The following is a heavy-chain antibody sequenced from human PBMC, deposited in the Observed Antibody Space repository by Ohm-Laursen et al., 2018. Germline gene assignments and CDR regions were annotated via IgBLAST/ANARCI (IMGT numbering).Heavy chain of an antibody. CDR3: LSGSGYSST. Sequence: SLRLSCAAPGFTFSSYWVHWVRQGPGKGLVWVSGIKGDGGRINYADSVKGRFTISRDNAKNTLYLQMNSLRVEDTAVYYCLSGSGYSSTWGQGTMVTVSS. CDR1: GFTFSSYW. V-gene: IGHV3-74*01. J-gene: IGHJ3*01. D-gene: IGHD3-22*01. CDR2: IKGDGGRI.